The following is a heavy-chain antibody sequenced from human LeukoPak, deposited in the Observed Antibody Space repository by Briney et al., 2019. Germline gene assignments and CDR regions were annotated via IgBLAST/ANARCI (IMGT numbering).Heavy chain of an antibody. Sequence: SETLSLTCTVSGGSISSYYWSWIRQPPGKGLEWIGYIYYSGSTNYNPSLKSRVTISVDTSKNQFSLKLSSVTAADTAVYYCARDGSGWSMNFDYWGQGTLVTVSS. CDR1: GGSISSYY. D-gene: IGHD6-19*01. V-gene: IGHV4-59*01. CDR3: ARDGSGWSMNFDY. CDR2: IYYSGST. J-gene: IGHJ4*02.